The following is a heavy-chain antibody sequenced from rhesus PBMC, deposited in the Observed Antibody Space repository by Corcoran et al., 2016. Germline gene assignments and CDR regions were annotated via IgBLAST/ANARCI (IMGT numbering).Heavy chain of an antibody. Sequence: EVQLVESGGGLVQPGGSLRLSCAASGFTFSSYWMYWVRQAPGKGLECVSSISCCSGSTTLYPDSVKGRFTIARDNAKNTVYLQMNSLRAEDTAVYYCATQRVQFGWGLDSWGQGVVVTVSS. D-gene: IGHD5-24*01. CDR1: GFTFSSYW. J-gene: IGHJ6*01. CDR2: ISCCSGSTT. CDR3: ATQRVQFGWGLDS. V-gene: IGHV3-110*01.